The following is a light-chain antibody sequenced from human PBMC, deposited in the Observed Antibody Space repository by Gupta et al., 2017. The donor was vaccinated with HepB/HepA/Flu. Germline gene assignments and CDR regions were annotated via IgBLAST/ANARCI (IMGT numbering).Light chain of an antibody. Sequence: QSVLTQPPSVSAAPGQKVTISCSGSNSNIGSNYVSWYQQLPGTAPKLLSDENNKRPSGIPDRFSGSKSGTSATLGITGLQTGDEADDDCATWDSSVTAVFGGGTKLTV. CDR2: ENN. J-gene: IGLJ3*02. CDR3: ATWDSSVTAV. V-gene: IGLV1-51*02. CDR1: NSNIGSNY.